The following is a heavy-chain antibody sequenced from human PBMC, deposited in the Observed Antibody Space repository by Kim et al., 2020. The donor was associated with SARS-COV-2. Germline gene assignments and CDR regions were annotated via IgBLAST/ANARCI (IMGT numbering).Heavy chain of an antibody. CDR2: IYYSGST. D-gene: IGHD3-10*01. V-gene: IGHV4-59*13. Sequence: SETLSLTCTVSGGSISSYYWSWIRQPPGKGLEWIGYIYYSGSTNYNPSLKSRVTISVDTSKNQFSLKLSSVTAADTAVYYCARVPPHGSGSQLKQIYYYYGMDVWGQGTTVTVSS. J-gene: IGHJ6*02. CDR3: ARVPPHGSGSQLKQIYYYYGMDV. CDR1: GGSISSYY.